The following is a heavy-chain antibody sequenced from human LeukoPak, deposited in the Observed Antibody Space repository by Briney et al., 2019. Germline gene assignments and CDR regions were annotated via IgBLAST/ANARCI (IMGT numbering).Heavy chain of an antibody. CDR3: ARKQNWIYFLWFDP. CDR1: GGSFSGYY. V-gene: IGHV4-34*01. Sequence: SETLSLTCSVYGGSFSGYYWIWIRQPPGKGLEWIGEINHRGSTNSNPSLKSRVTISVDTSKNQFSLKLSSVTAADTAVYYCARKQNWIYFLWFDPRGQGTLVTVSS. CDR2: INHRGST. D-gene: IGHD1-7*01. J-gene: IGHJ5*02.